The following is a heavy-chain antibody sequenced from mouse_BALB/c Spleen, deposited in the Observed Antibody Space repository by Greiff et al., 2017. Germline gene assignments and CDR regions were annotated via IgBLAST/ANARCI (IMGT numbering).Heavy chain of an antibody. CDR3: ARKNYGSSSAWFAY. Sequence: QVQLQQSGAELMKPGASVKISCKATGYTFSSYWIEWVKQRPGHGLEWIGEILPGSGSTNYNEKFKGKATFTADTSSNTAYMQLSSLTSEDSAVYYCARKNYGSSSAWFAYWGQGTLVTVSA. J-gene: IGHJ3*01. CDR2: ILPGSGST. CDR1: GYTFSSYW. V-gene: IGHV1-9*01. D-gene: IGHD1-1*01.